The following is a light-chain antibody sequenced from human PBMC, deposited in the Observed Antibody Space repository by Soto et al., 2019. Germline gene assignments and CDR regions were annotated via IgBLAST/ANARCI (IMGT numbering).Light chain of an antibody. CDR1: SSDIGSYHL. CDR2: EGS. CDR3: CSYARSNFVV. Sequence: QSVLTQPASVSGSPRQSITISCTGTSSDIGSYHLVSWYQQHPGKAPKLIIYEGSKRPSGVSNRFSGSKSGNTASLTISGLQTEDEADYYCCSYARSNFVVFGGGTKFTVL. J-gene: IGLJ2*01. V-gene: IGLV2-23*01.